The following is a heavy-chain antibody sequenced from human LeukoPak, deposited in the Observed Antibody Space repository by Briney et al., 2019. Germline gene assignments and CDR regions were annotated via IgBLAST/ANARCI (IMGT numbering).Heavy chain of an antibody. V-gene: IGHV4-59*08. CDR3: ARLRVGLGGGLTFLDY. J-gene: IGHJ4*02. Sequence: SETLSLTCTVSGVSISSYYWSWIRQPPGKGLEWVGYIYSSGSTNYNPSLKSRLPISVGTSKNHIPLKLISVTAEDTAVYSCARLRVGLGGGLTFLDYWGQGTLVTVSS. CDR2: IYSSGST. CDR1: GVSISSYY. D-gene: IGHD1-26*01.